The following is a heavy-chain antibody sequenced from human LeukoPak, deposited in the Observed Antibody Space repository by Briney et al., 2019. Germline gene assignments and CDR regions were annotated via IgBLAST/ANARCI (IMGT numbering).Heavy chain of an antibody. CDR3: ARDITKRGYSSGFV. V-gene: IGHV3-21*01. J-gene: IGHJ4*02. Sequence: GGSLRLSCAASGFTFSSYSMNWVRQAPGKGLEWVSSISSSSSYIYYADSVKGRFTISRDNAKNSLYLQMNSLRAEDTAVYYCARDITKRGYSSGFVWGQGTLVTVSS. CDR1: GFTFSSYS. CDR2: ISSSSSYI. D-gene: IGHD6-19*01.